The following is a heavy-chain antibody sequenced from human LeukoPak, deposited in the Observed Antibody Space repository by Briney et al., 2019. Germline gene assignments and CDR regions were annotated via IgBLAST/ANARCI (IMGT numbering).Heavy chain of an antibody. CDR3: ARALMEVSGYDSSGYYPDY. V-gene: IGHV4-34*01. D-gene: IGHD3-22*01. CDR1: GGSFSGYY. J-gene: IGHJ4*02. CDR2: INHSGST. Sequence: PSETLSLTCAVYGGSFSGYYWSWIRQPPGKGLEWIGEINHSGSTNYNPSLKSRVTISVDTSKNQFSLKLSSVTAADTAVYYCARALMEVSGYDSSGYYPDYWGQGTLVTVSS.